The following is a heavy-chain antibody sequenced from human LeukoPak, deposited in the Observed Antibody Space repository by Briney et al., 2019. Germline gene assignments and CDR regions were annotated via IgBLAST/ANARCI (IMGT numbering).Heavy chain of an antibody. Sequence: SETLSLTCAVYGGSFNGYYWSWIRQPPGKGLEWIGGINHSGGTNYNPSLKSRVTISVDTSKNQFSLKLSSVTAADTAVYYCARDISSSWYSNYYYMDVWGKGTTVTVSS. CDR3: ARDISSSWYSNYYYMDV. D-gene: IGHD6-13*01. V-gene: IGHV4-34*01. CDR1: GGSFNGYY. CDR2: INHSGGT. J-gene: IGHJ6*03.